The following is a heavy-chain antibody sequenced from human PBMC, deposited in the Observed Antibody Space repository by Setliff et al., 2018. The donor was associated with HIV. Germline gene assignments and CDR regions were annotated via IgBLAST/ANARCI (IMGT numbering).Heavy chain of an antibody. D-gene: IGHD3-22*01. V-gene: IGHV4-38-2*01. CDR1: SYSISSSYY. CDR3: AGAKYYYDTSAYYGSRDWYFDL. J-gene: IGHJ2*01. CDR2: IYYSGSS. Sequence: SETLSLTCAVSSYSISSSYYWGWIRQPPGKWLEWVGSIYYSGSSHCNPSLKSRVTISVDTSKNQFSLKLNSVTAADTAVYYCAGAKYYYDTSAYYGSRDWYFDLWGRGTLVTVSS.